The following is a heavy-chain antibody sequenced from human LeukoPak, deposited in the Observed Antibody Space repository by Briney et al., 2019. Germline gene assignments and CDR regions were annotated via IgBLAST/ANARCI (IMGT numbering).Heavy chain of an antibody. Sequence: GGSLRLSCAASAFTFSSYSMNWVRQAPGKGLEWVSYISTGGSSNTYADSVKGRFTIFRDNAKNSLYLQMDSLRAEDTAVYYCARDQTGSYDYWGQGTLVTVSS. D-gene: IGHD1-26*01. CDR1: AFTFSSYS. CDR2: ISTGGSSN. V-gene: IGHV3-48*01. J-gene: IGHJ4*02. CDR3: ARDQTGSYDY.